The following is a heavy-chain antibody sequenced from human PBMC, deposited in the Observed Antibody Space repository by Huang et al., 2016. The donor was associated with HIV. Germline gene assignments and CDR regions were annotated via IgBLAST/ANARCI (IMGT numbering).Heavy chain of an antibody. D-gene: IGHD3-3*01. J-gene: IGHJ4*02. CDR1: GVSVTRSPWY. Sequence: QPRLQESGPGLVKPSETLSLTCTVSGVSVTRSPWYWVWVRQSPGKGLGWIASINYDGSTYYKSSLKSRLTTSLDTSKNQFSLKLTSVTAADTAVYFCARDIAIFGEPLDSWGQGTAVTVSS. V-gene: IGHV4-39*01. CDR2: INYDGST. CDR3: ARDIAIFGEPLDS.